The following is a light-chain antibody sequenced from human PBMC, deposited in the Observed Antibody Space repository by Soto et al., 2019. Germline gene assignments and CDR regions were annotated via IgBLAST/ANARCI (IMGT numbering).Light chain of an antibody. V-gene: IGKV3-15*01. J-gene: IGKJ1*01. CDR1: QSVSST. CDR2: GAS. CDR3: QQYNNWPRT. Sequence: EIVVTQSPATLSVSPGERANLSCRASQSVSSTLAWYQQKPGQAPRLLIYGASTRATGIPARFSGSGSGTEFSLTISSLQSEDFAVYYCQQYNNWPRTCGQGTKVDNK.